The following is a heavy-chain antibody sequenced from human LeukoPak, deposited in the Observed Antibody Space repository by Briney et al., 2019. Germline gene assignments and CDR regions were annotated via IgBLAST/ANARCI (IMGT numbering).Heavy chain of an antibody. CDR2: IKQDGSEK. CDR3: AREVAGTGGYYFDY. CDR1: GFTFSSYW. Sequence: EGSLRLSCAASGFTFSSYWMSWVRQAPGKGLEWVANIKQDGSEKYYVDSVKGRFTISRDNAKNSLYLQMNSLRAEDTAVYYCAREVAGTGGYYFDYWGQGTLVTVSS. J-gene: IGHJ4*02. D-gene: IGHD6-13*01. V-gene: IGHV3-7*03.